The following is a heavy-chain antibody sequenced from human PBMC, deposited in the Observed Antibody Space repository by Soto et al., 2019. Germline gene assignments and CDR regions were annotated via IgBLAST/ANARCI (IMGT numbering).Heavy chain of an antibody. CDR1: GFTFRTYW. D-gene: IGHD5-18*01. V-gene: IGHV3-7*05. CDR3: ARDGSTSWYSYDYHGMDV. Sequence: PGGSLRLSCAASGFTFRTYWLSWVRQVPGKGLEWVANINLDGSEKNYVDSVKGRFTISRDNARNSLYLQMSGLRAEDTALYYCARDGSTSWYSYDYHGMDVWGQGTTVTVSS. CDR2: INLDGSEK. J-gene: IGHJ6*02.